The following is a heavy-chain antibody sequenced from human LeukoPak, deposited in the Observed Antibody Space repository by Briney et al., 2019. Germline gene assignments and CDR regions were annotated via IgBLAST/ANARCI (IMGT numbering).Heavy chain of an antibody. J-gene: IGHJ4*02. V-gene: IGHV4-59*08. CDR2: IGYSGRT. CDR1: GGSIGSYY. D-gene: IGHD2-15*01. Sequence: SETLSLTCTVSGGSIGSYYWSWIRQPPGKGLEWIGYIGYSGRTNYNPSLKSRVTISVDTSKNQFSLKLSSVTAADTAVYYCVRSSTYHLFDDWGQGTLVTVSS. CDR3: VRSSTYHLFDD.